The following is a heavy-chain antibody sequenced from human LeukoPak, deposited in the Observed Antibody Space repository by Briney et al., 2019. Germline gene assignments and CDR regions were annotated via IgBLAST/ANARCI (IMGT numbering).Heavy chain of an antibody. D-gene: IGHD3-3*01. V-gene: IGHV4-59*01. J-gene: IGHJ4*02. Sequence: SETLSLTCTVSGGSISSYYWSWIRQPPGKGLEWIGYIYYSGSTNYNPSLKGRVTISVDTSKNQFSLKLSSVTAADTAVYYCAGQFGVAPNLDYWGQGTLVTVSS. CDR2: IYYSGST. CDR3: AGQFGVAPNLDY. CDR1: GGSISSYY.